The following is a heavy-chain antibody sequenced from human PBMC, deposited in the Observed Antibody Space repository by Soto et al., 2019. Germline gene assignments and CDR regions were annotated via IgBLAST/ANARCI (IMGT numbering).Heavy chain of an antibody. D-gene: IGHD2-2*01. CDR1: GYTFTSYG. Sequence: GASVKVSCKASGYTFTSYGISWVRRAPGQGLEWMGWISAYNGNTNYAQKLQGRVTMTTDTSTSTAYIELRSLRSDDTAVYCCARDYTIEGPEFDYWGQGTLVTVSS. J-gene: IGHJ4*02. V-gene: IGHV1-18*01. CDR2: ISAYNGNT. CDR3: ARDYTIEGPEFDY.